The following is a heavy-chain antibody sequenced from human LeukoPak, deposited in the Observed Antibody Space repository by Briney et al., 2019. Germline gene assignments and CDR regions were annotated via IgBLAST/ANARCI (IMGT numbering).Heavy chain of an antibody. CDR2: ISSSSSYI. J-gene: IGHJ4*02. D-gene: IGHD6-6*01. CDR3: ARGAGSSSSGDY. CDR1: GFTFSSYS. V-gene: IGHV3-21*01. Sequence: GGSLRLSCAASGFTFSSYSMNWVRQAPGKGLEWVSSISSSSSYIYYADSVKGRFTTSRDNAKNSLYLQMNSLRAEDTAVYYCARGAGSSSSGDYWGQGTLVTVSS.